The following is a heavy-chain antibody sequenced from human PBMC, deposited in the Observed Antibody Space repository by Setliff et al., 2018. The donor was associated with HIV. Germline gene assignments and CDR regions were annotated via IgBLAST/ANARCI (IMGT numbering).Heavy chain of an antibody. CDR3: ARDLLPAAPYYFDY. CDR2: INAVNGNA. CDR1: GYTFTSYA. V-gene: IGHV1-3*01. Sequence: ASVKVSCKASGYTFTSYAMHWVRQAPGQRLEWLGWINAVNGNAKYSQKFQGRVTITRDTSAGTAYMELSSLRSEDTAVYYCARDLLPAAPYYFDYWGQGTLVTVSS. J-gene: IGHJ4*02. D-gene: IGHD2-2*01.